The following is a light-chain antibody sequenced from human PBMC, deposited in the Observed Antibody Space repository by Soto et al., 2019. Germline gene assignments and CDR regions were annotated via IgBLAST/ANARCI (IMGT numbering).Light chain of an antibody. J-gene: IGLJ2*01. Sequence: QSVLTQPPSVSGAPGQRVTISWTGSSSNIGAGYDVHWYQQLPGTPPKLLIYDTTNRPSGVPDRFSGSKSGASASLAITGLQAEDEADYYCQSYDSSLSGHVVFGGGTKLTVL. CDR3: QSYDSSLSGHVV. V-gene: IGLV1-40*01. CDR1: SSNIGAGYD. CDR2: DTT.